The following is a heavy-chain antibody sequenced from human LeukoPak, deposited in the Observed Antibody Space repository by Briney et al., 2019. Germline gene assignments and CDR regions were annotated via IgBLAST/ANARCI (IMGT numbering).Heavy chain of an antibody. J-gene: IGHJ4*02. CDR1: GYTFTSYG. D-gene: IGHD1-26*01. CDR3: ARAEMAWELGKHDY. CDR2: ISAYNGNT. V-gene: IGHV1-18*01. Sequence: ASVKVSCKASGYTFTSYGISWVRQAPGQGLEWMGWISAYNGNTNYAQKLQGRVTMTTDTSTSTAYMELRSLRSDDTAVYYCARAEMAWELGKHDYWGQGTLVTVSS.